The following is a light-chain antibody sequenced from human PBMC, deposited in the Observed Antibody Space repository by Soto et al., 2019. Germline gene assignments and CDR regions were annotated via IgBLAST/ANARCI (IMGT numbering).Light chain of an antibody. CDR2: EVS. J-gene: IGLJ1*01. Sequence: QSVLTQPASVSGSPGRSITISCTGTSSDVGGYNYVSWYQHHPGKAPKLMIYEVSNRPSGVSNRFSGSKSGNTASLTISGLQAEDEADYYCTSYTGSSALYVFGTGTKLTVL. V-gene: IGLV2-14*01. CDR3: TSYTGSSALYV. CDR1: SSDVGGYNY.